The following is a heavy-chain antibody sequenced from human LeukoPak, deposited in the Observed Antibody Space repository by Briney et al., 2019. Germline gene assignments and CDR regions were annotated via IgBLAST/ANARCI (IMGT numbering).Heavy chain of an antibody. D-gene: IGHD1-26*01. CDR2: ISYDGSNK. J-gene: IGHJ3*02. V-gene: IGHV3-30*03. Sequence: PGGSLRLSCAASGFTFSSYGMHWVRQAPGKGLEWVAVISYDGSNKYYADSVEGRFTISRDNFRNTLYRQMDSLRSEDTAIYYCATREATLNAFYMWGEGAMVSVSS. CDR3: ATREATLNAFYM. CDR1: GFTFSSYG.